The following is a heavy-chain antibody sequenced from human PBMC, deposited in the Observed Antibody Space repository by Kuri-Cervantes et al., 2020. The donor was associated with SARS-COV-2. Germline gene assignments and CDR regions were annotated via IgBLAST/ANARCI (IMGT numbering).Heavy chain of an antibody. CDR3: ARGGATSVDY. Sequence: GGSLRLSCAASGFTFSSYSMNWVRQAPGKGLEWVSYISSSSSTIYYADSVKGRFTISRDNAKNSLYLQMNSRRAEDTAVYYCARGGATSVDYWGQGTLVTVSS. V-gene: IGHV3-48*01. J-gene: IGHJ4*02. D-gene: IGHD1-26*01. CDR1: GFTFSSYS. CDR2: ISSSSSTI.